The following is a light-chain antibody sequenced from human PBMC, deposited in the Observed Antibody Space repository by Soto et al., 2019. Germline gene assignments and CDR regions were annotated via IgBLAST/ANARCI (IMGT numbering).Light chain of an antibody. CDR1: QSISSW. V-gene: IGKV1-5*01. CDR2: DAS. CDR3: QQYSFYST. Sequence: DIQMTPSPSTLSASVGDRVTITCRASQSISSWLAWYQQTPGKAPKLLIYDASSLESGVPSRFSGSGSGTEFTLTISSLQPDDFATYYCQQYSFYSTFGQGTKVDIK. J-gene: IGKJ1*01.